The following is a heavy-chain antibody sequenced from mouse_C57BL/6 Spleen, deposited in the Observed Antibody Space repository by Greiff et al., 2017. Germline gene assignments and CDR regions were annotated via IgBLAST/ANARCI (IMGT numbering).Heavy chain of an antibody. CDR3: ASYYYGSSSCFDY. J-gene: IGHJ2*01. D-gene: IGHD1-1*01. CDR2: IDPSDSYT. V-gene: IGHV1-69*01. CDR1: GYTFTSYW. Sequence: VQLQQPGAELVMPGASVKLSCKASGYTFTSYWMHWVKQRPGQGLEWIGEIDPSDSYTNYNQKFKGKSTLTVDKSSSTAYMQLSSLTSEDSAVYYCASYYYGSSSCFDYWGQGTTLTVSS.